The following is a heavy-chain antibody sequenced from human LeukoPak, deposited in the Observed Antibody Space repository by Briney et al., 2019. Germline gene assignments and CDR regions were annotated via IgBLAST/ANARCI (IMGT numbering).Heavy chain of an antibody. CDR1: GGSFSGYY. D-gene: IGHD2-2*01. Sequence: PSETLSLTRAVYGGSFSGYYWSWIRQPTGKGLEWIGEINHSGSTNYNPSLKSRVTISVDTSKNQFSLKLSSVTAADTAVYYCARGRNVVVVPAAITRTNWFDPWGQGTLVTVSS. CDR2: INHSGST. CDR3: ARGRNVVVVPAAITRTNWFDP. J-gene: IGHJ5*02. V-gene: IGHV4-34*01.